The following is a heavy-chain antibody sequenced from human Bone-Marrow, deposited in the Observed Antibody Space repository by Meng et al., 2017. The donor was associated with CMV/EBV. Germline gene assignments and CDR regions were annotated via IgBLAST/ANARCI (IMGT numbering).Heavy chain of an antibody. V-gene: IGHV4-34*01. J-gene: IGHJ6*02. CDR1: GGSFSGYY. D-gene: IGHD3-10*01. Sequence: SETLSLTCAVYGGSFSGYYWSWIRQPPGKGLEWIGEINHSGSTNYNPSLKSRVTISVDTSKNQFSLKLSPVTAADTAVYYCARGSVRYYYYGMDVWGQGTTVTVSS. CDR3: ARGSVRYYYYGMDV. CDR2: INHSGST.